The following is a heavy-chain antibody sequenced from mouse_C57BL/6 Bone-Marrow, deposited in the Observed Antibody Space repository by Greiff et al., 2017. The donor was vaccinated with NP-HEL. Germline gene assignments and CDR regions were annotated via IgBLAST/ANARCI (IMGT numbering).Heavy chain of an antibody. CDR3: AREGDYEMD. Sequence: EVQVVESGGGLVKPGGSLKLSCAASGFTFSSYAMSWVRQTPEKRLEWVATISDGGSYTYYPDNVKGRFTISRDNAKNNLYLQMSHLKSEDTAMYYCAREGDYEMDWGQGTTLTVSS. CDR1: GFTFSSYA. CDR2: ISDGGSYT. V-gene: IGHV5-4*01. J-gene: IGHJ2*01. D-gene: IGHD2-4*01.